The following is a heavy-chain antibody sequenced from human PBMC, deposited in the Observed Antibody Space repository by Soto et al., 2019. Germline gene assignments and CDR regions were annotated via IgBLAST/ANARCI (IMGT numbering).Heavy chain of an antibody. D-gene: IGHD6-19*01. CDR3: ARDRLAVAGTWDAWFDP. J-gene: IGHJ5*02. CDR2: IYYSGST. Sequence: QVLMEESGPGLVKPSQTLSLTCTVSGGSISSGSYYWNWIRQHPGKGLEWIGYIYYSGSTYYNPSLKSRVTISVDTSKNQFSLKLSSVTAADTAVYYCARDRLAVAGTWDAWFDPWGQGTLVTVSS. CDR1: GGSISSGSYY. V-gene: IGHV4-31*03.